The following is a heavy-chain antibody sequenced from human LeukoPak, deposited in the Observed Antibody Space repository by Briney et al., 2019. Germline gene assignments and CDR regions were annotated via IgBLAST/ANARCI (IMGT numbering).Heavy chain of an antibody. CDR1: GGSISSSSYY. CDR2: IYYSGST. D-gene: IGHD5-18*01. V-gene: IGHV4-39*02. Sequence: SETLSLTCTVSGGSISSSSYYWGWIRQPPGKGLEWIGTIYYSGSTYYNPSLKSRVTISVDTSRNQFSLKLSSVTAADTAVYYCAKDLRGYSYGYFDYWGQGTLVTVSS. J-gene: IGHJ4*02. CDR3: AKDLRGYSYGYFDY.